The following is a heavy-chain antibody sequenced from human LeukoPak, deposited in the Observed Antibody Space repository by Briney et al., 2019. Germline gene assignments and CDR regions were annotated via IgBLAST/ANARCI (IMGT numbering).Heavy chain of an antibody. CDR1: GGTFSSYS. Sequence: ASVKVSCKASGGTFSSYSISWVRHAPGQGLEWMGRIIPIFGIANYAQKFQGRVTITADKSTSTAYMELSSLRSEDTAVYYCARDCSSTSCRGYYYYYGMDVWGQGTTVTVSS. J-gene: IGHJ6*02. CDR3: ARDCSSTSCRGYYYYYGMDV. D-gene: IGHD2-2*01. CDR2: IIPIFGIA. V-gene: IGHV1-69*04.